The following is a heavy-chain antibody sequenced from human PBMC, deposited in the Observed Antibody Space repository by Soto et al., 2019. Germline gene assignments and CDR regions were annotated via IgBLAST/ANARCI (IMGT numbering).Heavy chain of an antibody. Sequence: PGGSLRLSCVASGFIFSDYAMHWARQAPGKGLVWVALISPDGGNQYYSESGKGRFTISRDNSKNTLYLQMNDLRPDDTALYYCARENSRIAPRLFQHWGHGRLVTVSS. CDR2: ISPDGGNQ. V-gene: IGHV3-30-3*01. CDR1: GFIFSDYA. D-gene: IGHD6-6*01. CDR3: ARENSRIAPRLFQH. J-gene: IGHJ1*01.